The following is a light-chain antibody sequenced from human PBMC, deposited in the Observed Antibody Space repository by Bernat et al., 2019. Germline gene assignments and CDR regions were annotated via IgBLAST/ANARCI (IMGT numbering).Light chain of an antibody. Sequence: QSVLTQPPSASGTPGQRVTISCSGSTFNIGNWYQQLPGTAPKLLIYNNNLRPSGVPDRFSGSKSGTSASLAISGLQSEDEADYYCAAWDDGLDGWVCGGGPSLFVL. CDR2: NNN. J-gene: IGLJ3*02. CDR1: TFNIG. V-gene: IGLV1-44*01. CDR3: AAWDDGLDGWV.